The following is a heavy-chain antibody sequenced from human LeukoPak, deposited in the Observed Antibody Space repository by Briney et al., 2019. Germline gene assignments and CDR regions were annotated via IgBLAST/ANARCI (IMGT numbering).Heavy chain of an antibody. Sequence: PSQTLSLTCTVSGGSISSGSYYWSWIRQPAGKGLEWIGRIYTSGSTNYNPSLKSRVTISVDTSKTQFSLKLSSVTAADTAVYYCARLHDYGDFYYIDYWGQGTLVTVSS. CDR1: GGSISSGSYY. CDR3: ARLHDYGDFYYIDY. J-gene: IGHJ4*02. CDR2: IYTSGST. D-gene: IGHD4-17*01. V-gene: IGHV4-61*02.